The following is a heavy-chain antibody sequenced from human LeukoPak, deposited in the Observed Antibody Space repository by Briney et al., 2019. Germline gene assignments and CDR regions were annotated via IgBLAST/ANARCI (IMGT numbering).Heavy chain of an antibody. D-gene: IGHD4-23*01. CDR3: ARKTRNGGNPYFDY. Sequence: PGGSLRLSCAASGFTFSSCAMSWVRQAPGKGLEWVSGMSGSGDTTYYADSVKGRFTISRDNSKNTLYLQMNSLRVEDTAVYYCARKTRNGGNPYFDYWGQGTLVTVSS. V-gene: IGHV3-23*01. J-gene: IGHJ4*02. CDR1: GFTFSSCA. CDR2: MSGSGDTT.